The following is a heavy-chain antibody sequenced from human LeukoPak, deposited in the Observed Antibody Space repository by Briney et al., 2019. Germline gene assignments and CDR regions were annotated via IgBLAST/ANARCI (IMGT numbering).Heavy chain of an antibody. J-gene: IGHJ6*02. V-gene: IGHV4-59*01. Sequence: SETLSLTCTVSGGSLSSYYWSWIRQPPGKGLEWIGYVYYSGSTNYNPSLKSRVAISIDTSKNQFPLKLSSVTAADTAMYYCARAAPSYYGSGSLGSYYYGMDVWGQETTVTVSS. CDR3: ARAAPSYYGSGSLGSYYYGMDV. CDR1: GGSLSSYY. CDR2: VYYSGST. D-gene: IGHD3-10*01.